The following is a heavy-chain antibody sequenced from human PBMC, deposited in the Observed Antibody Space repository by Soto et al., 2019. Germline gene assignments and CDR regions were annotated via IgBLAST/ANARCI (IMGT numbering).Heavy chain of an antibody. CDR3: ARGYCSSTSCPGGYYYYGMDV. V-gene: IGHV3-48*02. Sequence: EVQLVESGGGLVQPGGSLRLSCAASGFTFSSYSMNWVRQAPGKGLEWVSYISSSGSTIYYADSVKGRFTISRDNAKNSLYLQMNSLRDEDTAVYYCARGYCSSTSCPGGYYYYGMDVWGQGTTVTVSS. D-gene: IGHD2-2*01. CDR2: ISSSGSTI. CDR1: GFTFSSYS. J-gene: IGHJ6*02.